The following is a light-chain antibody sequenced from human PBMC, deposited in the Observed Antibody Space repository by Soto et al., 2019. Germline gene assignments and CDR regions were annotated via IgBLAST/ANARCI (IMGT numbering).Light chain of an antibody. Sequence: QSVLTQPASVSGSPGQSIAISCTGTSSDIGSYNYVSWYQQHPGKVPKLIIYEVSNRPSGVSNRFSGSKSGNTASLTISGLQAEDEADYYCSSYTSSITPVVFGGGTKVTVL. CDR2: EVS. J-gene: IGLJ2*01. CDR1: SSDIGSYNY. V-gene: IGLV2-14*01. CDR3: SSYTSSITPVV.